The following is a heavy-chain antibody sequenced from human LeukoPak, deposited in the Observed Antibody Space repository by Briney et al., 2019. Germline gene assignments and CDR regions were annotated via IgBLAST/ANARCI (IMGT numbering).Heavy chain of an antibody. CDR2: IRHDGSET. CDR1: GFPFSSYW. D-gene: IGHD3-3*01. Sequence: GGSLRLSCAASGFPFSSYWMSWVRQAPGKGLEWVANIRHDGSETYYVDSLRGRFTISRDNAKNSLYLQMNSLRAEDTAVYYCARVIWSGYYQIDYWGQGTLVTVSS. V-gene: IGHV3-7*01. CDR3: ARVIWSGYYQIDY. J-gene: IGHJ4*02.